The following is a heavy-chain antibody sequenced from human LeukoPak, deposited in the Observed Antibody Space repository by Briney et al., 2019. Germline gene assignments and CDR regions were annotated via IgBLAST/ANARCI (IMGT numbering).Heavy chain of an antibody. V-gene: IGHV1-8*01. J-gene: IGHJ5*02. Sequence: ASVKVSCKASGYTFTNYDIIWVRQATGQGPEWVGWMSPSSGKAGYGRKFQGRVTMTRNTSTNTAYMELSSLRSDDTAVYYCAREGDDYVWGSSRSDWFDAWGQGTLVTVSS. CDR2: MSPSSGKA. CDR1: GYTFTNYD. D-gene: IGHD3-16*02. CDR3: AREGDDYVWGSSRSDWFDA.